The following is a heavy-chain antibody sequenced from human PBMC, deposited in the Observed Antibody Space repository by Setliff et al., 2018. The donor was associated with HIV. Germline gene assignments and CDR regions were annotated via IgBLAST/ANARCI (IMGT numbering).Heavy chain of an antibody. J-gene: IGHJ5*01. Sequence: ASVKVSCKASGGTFNTHAFSWVRQAPGQGLEWMGGIIPVRGLANYARNFQGRVTITADTSTNTAYLEVVSLRSEDTAIYYCARHYFDSNSYYRPPFNSWGQGTPVTVSS. CDR2: IIPVRGLA. D-gene: IGHD3-22*01. CDR3: ARHYFDSNSYYRPPFNS. CDR1: GGTFNTHA. V-gene: IGHV1-69*10.